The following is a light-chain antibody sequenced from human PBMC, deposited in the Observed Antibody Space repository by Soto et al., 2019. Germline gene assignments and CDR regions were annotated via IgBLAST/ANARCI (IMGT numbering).Light chain of an antibody. CDR2: GAS. CDR3: QQYGSSPSLT. V-gene: IGKV3-20*01. Sequence: EIVLTQSPGTLSLSPGERATLSCRASQSVSSSYLAWYQQKPGQAPRLLIYGASSRATGIPDRFSGSGSGTGFTLTISRLEPEDFAVYYCQQYGSSPSLTFGGGTKV. J-gene: IGKJ4*01. CDR1: QSVSSSY.